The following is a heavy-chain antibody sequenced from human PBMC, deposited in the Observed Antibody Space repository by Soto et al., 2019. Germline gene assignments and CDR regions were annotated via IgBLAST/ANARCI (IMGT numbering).Heavy chain of an antibody. Sequence: SSETLSLTCTVSGGSISSYYWSWIRQPPGKGLEWIGYIYYSGSTNYNPSLKSRVTISVDTSKNQFSLKLSSVTAADTAVYYCARAPRGNYGYPSYFDYWGQGTLVTVSS. D-gene: IGHD3-10*01. CDR2: IYYSGST. CDR1: GGSISSYY. CDR3: ARAPRGNYGYPSYFDY. V-gene: IGHV4-59*01. J-gene: IGHJ4*02.